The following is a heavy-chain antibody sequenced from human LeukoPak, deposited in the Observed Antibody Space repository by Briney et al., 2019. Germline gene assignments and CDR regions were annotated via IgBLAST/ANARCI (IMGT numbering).Heavy chain of an antibody. Sequence: GGSLRLSCAASGFTFSNYWMSWVRQAPGKGLEWVANIKQDGSEKYYMDSVKGRFTISRDNAKNSLYLQMNSLRAEDTAVYYCAKGTKPVMTIPDYWGQGILVTVSS. CDR3: AKGTKPVMTIPDY. J-gene: IGHJ4*02. D-gene: IGHD1/OR15-1a*01. V-gene: IGHV3-7*03. CDR1: GFTFSNYW. CDR2: IKQDGSEK.